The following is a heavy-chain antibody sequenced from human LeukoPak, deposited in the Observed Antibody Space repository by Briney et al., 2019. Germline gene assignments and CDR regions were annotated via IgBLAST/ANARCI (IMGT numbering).Heavy chain of an antibody. Sequence: GGSLRLSCAGSGFTFSSYGMNWVRQAPGNGLEWVSSVSSSTHIYYADSVKGRFTISRDSAKKSLYLQMNSLRVDDTAVYYCARAHTSSFLGSGFDVWGQGTMVIVS. V-gene: IGHV3-21*01. CDR2: VSSSTHI. CDR1: GFTFSSYG. D-gene: IGHD6-13*01. J-gene: IGHJ3*01. CDR3: ARAHTSSFLGSGFDV.